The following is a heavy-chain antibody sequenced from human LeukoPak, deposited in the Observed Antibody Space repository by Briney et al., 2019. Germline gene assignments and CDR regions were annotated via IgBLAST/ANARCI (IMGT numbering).Heavy chain of an antibody. V-gene: IGHV3-43*02. CDR1: GFTFDDYA. J-gene: IGHJ6*02. CDR3: AKVKQQPLDGMDV. CDR2: ISGDGGST. Sequence: PGGSLRLSCAASGFTFDDYAMHWVRQAPGKGLEWVSLISGDGGSTYYADSVKGRFTISRDNSKNSLYLQMNSLRTEGTALYYCAKVKQQPLDGMDVWGQGTTVTVSS. D-gene: IGHD6-13*01.